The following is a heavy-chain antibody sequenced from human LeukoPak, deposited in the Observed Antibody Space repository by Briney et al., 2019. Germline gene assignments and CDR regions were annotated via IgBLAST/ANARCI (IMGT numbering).Heavy chain of an antibody. D-gene: IGHD6-19*01. V-gene: IGHV3-33*01. Sequence: PGRSLRLSCAASGFTFSSYGMHWVRQAPGKGLEWVAVIWYDGSNKYYADSVKGRFTISRDNAKNSLYLQMNSLRAEDTAVYYCARDSAVAAIDYWGQGTLVTVSS. CDR3: ARDSAVAAIDY. CDR1: GFTFSSYG. J-gene: IGHJ4*02. CDR2: IWYDGSNK.